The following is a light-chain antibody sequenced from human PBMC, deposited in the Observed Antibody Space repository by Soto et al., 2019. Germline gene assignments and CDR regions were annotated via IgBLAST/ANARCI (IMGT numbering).Light chain of an antibody. J-gene: IGKJ2*01. V-gene: IGKV1-12*01. CDR1: QPIANW. CDR3: QQASNPPYT. CDR2: GAS. Sequence: DIQMTQSPSSLSVSVGERVTITCRASQPIANWLAWYQQRPGHAPELLIHGASTLHSGVPPRFSGTGYGTDFTLTITRLQPEDLATYFCQQASNPPYTFGQGTKLEI.